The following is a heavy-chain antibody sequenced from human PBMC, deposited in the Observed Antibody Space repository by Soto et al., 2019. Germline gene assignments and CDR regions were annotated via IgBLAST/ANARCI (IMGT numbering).Heavy chain of an antibody. Sequence: GGSLRLSCAGSGFTFSTYGLHWVRQPPGKGLEWVAFVSFDGSEKYYAESVKGRFTISRDNPRNTLFLQLTSLRTENTAVYFCAKDPIPAVNRGSRFDSWGRGTLVTVSS. CDR1: GFTFSTYG. CDR2: VSFDGSEK. J-gene: IGHJ5*01. V-gene: IGHV3-30*02. CDR3: AKDPIPAVNRGSRFDS. D-gene: IGHD2-2*01.